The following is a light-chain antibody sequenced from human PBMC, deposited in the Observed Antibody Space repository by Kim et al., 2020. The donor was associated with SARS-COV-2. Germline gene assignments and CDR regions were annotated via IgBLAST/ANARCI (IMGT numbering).Light chain of an antibody. CDR2: GKN. CDR3: NSRDTSGSHRI. Sequence: ALGQTVRITCQGDSRRNYYASWYQQKPGQAPVLVVYGKNNRPSGIPDRFSGSYSGNTASLTITGAQAEDEADYFCNSRDTSGSHRIFGGGTSLTVL. V-gene: IGLV3-19*01. J-gene: IGLJ2*01. CDR1: SRRNYY.